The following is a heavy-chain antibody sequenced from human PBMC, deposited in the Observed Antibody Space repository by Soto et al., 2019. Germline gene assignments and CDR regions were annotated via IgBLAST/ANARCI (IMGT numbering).Heavy chain of an antibody. CDR3: ASHYSSSWYYFDY. CDR1: GGSFSGYY. CDR2: INHSGST. V-gene: IGHV4-34*01. D-gene: IGHD6-13*01. Sequence: TSETLSLTCAVYGGSFSGYYWGWIRQPPGKGLEWIGEINHSGSTNYNPSLKSRVTISVDTSKNQFSLKLSSVTAADTAVYYCASHYSSSWYYFDYWGQGTLVTVSS. J-gene: IGHJ4*02.